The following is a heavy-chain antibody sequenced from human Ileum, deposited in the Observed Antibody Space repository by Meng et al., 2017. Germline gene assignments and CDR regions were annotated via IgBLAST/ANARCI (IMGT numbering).Heavy chain of an antibody. CDR1: GGIIINSNW. D-gene: IGHD3-10*01. V-gene: IGHV4-4*02. CDR2: IYHSGST. CDR3: ARHGSGSYPHLKY. Sequence: VQLQESGQGLVKPSGPLSFTCAASGGIIINSNWWSGVRQPPGKGLEWIGQIYHSGSTNYNPSLTSRVTISVDKSRNQFSLKLGSVTAADTAVYYCARHGSGSYPHLKYWGQGTLVTVSS. J-gene: IGHJ4*02.